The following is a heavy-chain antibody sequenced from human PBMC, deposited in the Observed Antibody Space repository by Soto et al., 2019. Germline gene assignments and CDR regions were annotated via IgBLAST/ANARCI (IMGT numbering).Heavy chain of an antibody. CDR1: GYTFTSYA. CDR2: INAGNGNT. J-gene: IGHJ4*02. CDR3: ARASAPGGATDY. V-gene: IGHV1-3*01. D-gene: IGHD1-26*01. Sequence: GASVKVSCKASGYTFTSYAMHWVRQAPGQRLEWMGWINAGNGNTKYSQKFQGRVTITRDTSASTAYMELSSLRPEDTAVYYCARASAPGGATDYWGQGTLVTVSS.